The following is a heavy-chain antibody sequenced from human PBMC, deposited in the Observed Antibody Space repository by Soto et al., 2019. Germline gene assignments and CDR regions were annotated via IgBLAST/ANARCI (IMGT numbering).Heavy chain of an antibody. CDR1: GYTFTGYY. V-gene: IGHV1-2*04. CDR2: INPNSGGT. D-gene: IGHD3-3*01. J-gene: IGHJ6*02. Sequence: ASVKVSCKASGYTFTGYYMHWVRQAPGQGLEWMGWINPNSGGTNYAQKFQGWVTMTRDTSISTAYMELSRLRSDDTAVYYCARDSEITIFGVVISPRYVMDVWGQGTTVTVSS. CDR3: ARDSEITIFGVVISPRYVMDV.